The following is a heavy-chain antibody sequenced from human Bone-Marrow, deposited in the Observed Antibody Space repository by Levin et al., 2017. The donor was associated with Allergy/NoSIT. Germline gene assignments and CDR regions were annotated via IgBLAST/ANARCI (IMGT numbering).Heavy chain of an antibody. CDR1: GYTFTGYY. Sequence: GESLKISCKASGYTFTGYYMHWVRQAPGQGLEWMGRINPNSGGTNYAQKFQGRVTMTRDTSISTAYMELSRLRSDDTAVYYCARAAGYYWYFDLWGRGTLVTVSS. CDR3: ARAAGYYWYFDL. V-gene: IGHV1-2*06. J-gene: IGHJ2*01. D-gene: IGHD6-13*01. CDR2: INPNSGGT.